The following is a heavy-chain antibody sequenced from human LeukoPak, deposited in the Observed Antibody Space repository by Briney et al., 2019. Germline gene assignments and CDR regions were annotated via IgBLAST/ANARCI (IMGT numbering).Heavy chain of an antibody. J-gene: IGHJ4*02. CDR3: ACSYSSSWPEIDY. D-gene: IGHD6-13*01. V-gene: IGHV3-66*01. CDR1: GFTVSSHY. CDR2: IYSGGKT. Sequence: GGSLRLSCAASGFTVSSHYMSWVRQAPGKGLERVSVIYSGGKTYYTDSVKGRFTISRDNSENTLYLQMNSLRGEDTAVYYCACSYSSSWPEIDYWGQGTLVTVSS.